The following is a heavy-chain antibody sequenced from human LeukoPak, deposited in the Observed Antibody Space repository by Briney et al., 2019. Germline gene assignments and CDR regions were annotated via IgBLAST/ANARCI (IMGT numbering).Heavy chain of an antibody. CDR2: IYYSGST. D-gene: IGHD6-13*01. CDR3: ARQGTYSTLDDY. V-gene: IGHV4-39*01. J-gene: IGHJ4*02. CDR1: GGSISSSSYY. Sequence: PSETLSLTCTVSGGSISSSSYYWGWIRQPPGKGLEWIGSIYYSGSTYYNPSLKSRVTISVDTSKNQFSLKLSSVTAADTAVYYCARQGTYSTLDDYWGQGTLVTVSS.